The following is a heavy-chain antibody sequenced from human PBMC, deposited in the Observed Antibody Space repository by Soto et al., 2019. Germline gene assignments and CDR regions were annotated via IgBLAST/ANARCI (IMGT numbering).Heavy chain of an antibody. Sequence: SVKVSCEASGYTFTGYYMRWVRQAPVQGLEWMGWINPNSGGTNYAQKFQGRVTMTRDTSISTAYMELSRLRSDDTAVYYCARRGYCSSTSCYRVFGLYYYYGMDVWGQGTTVTVS. CDR3: ARRGYCSSTSCYRVFGLYYYYGMDV. J-gene: IGHJ6*02. CDR2: INPNSGGT. D-gene: IGHD2-2*01. V-gene: IGHV1-2*02. CDR1: GYTFTGYY.